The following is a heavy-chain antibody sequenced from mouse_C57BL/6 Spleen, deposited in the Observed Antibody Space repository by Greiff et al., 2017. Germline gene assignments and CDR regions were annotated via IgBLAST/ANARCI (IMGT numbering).Heavy chain of an antibody. V-gene: IGHV1-52*01. CDR2: IDPSDSAT. CDR1: GYTFTSYW. CDR3: ARAYGSSSWYFDV. J-gene: IGHJ1*03. Sequence: QVQLQQPGAELVRPGSSVKLSCKASGYTFTSYWMHWVKQRPIQGLEWIGNIDPSDSATHYNQKFKDKATLTVDKSSSTAYMQLSSLTSEDSAVYYCARAYGSSSWYFDVWGTGTTVTVSS. D-gene: IGHD1-1*01.